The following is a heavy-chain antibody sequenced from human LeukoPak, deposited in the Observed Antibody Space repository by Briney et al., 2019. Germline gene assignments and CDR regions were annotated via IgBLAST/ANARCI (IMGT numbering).Heavy chain of an antibody. D-gene: IGHD3-3*01. V-gene: IGHV1-2*04. J-gene: IGHJ4*02. CDR1: GDTITGDD. CDR2: TNPNSGGT. Sequence: RGPSVKLACMVSGDTITGDDVQGERLDPGQWRGWKGWTNPNSGGTNYAQKCQGWVTMTRDTSISTAYMELSRLRSDDTAVYYCARGFQLGIRFFDSWGQGTLVTVSS. CDR3: ARGFQLGIRFFDS.